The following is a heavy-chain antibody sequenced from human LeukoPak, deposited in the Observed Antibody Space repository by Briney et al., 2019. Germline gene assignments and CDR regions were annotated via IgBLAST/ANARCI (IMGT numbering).Heavy chain of an antibody. CDR2: IRYDGSNK. V-gene: IGHV3-30*02. J-gene: IGHJ4*02. Sequence: GGSLRLSCAASGFTFSSYGMHWVRQAPGKGLEWVAFIRYDGSNKYYADSVKGRFTISRDNSKNTLYLQMNSLRAEDTAVYYCARGDILTGRYFDYWGQGTLVTVSS. CDR3: ARGDILTGRYFDY. D-gene: IGHD3-9*01. CDR1: GFTFSSYG.